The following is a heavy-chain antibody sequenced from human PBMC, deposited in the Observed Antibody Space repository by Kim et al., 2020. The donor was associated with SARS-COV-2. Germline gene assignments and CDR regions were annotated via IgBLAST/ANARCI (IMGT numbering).Heavy chain of an antibody. D-gene: IGHD2-2*01. Sequence: ASVKVSCKASGYTFTGYYMHWVRQAPGQGLEWMGWINPNSGGTNYAQKFQGRVTMTRDTSISTAYMELRRLRSDETAVYYCARVQYQLLNDWRSGMDVWGQGTTVTVSS. V-gene: IGHV1-2*02. CDR3: ARVQYQLLNDWRSGMDV. J-gene: IGHJ6*02. CDR2: INPNSGGT. CDR1: GYTFTGYY.